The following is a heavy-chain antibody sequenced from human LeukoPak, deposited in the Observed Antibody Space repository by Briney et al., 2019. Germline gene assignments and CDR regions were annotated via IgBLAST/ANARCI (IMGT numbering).Heavy chain of an antibody. CDR2: IKSKTDGGTT. J-gene: IGHJ4*02. CDR1: GFTFSNAW. V-gene: IGHV3-15*01. D-gene: IGHD6-13*01. Sequence: PGGSLRLSCAASGFTFSNAWMSWVRQAPGKGLEWVGRIKSKTDGGTTDYAAPVKGRFTISRDDSKNTLYLQMNSLKTEDTAVYYFTVSGYSSSWYAFGYWGQGTLVTVSS. CDR3: TVSGYSSSWYAFGY.